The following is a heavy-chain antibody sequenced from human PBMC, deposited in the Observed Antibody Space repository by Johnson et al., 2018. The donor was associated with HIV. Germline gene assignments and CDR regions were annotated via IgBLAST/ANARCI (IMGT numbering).Heavy chain of an antibody. D-gene: IGHD6-13*01. CDR1: GFTFSDYY. Sequence: QVQLVESGGGVVQPGRSLRLSCAASGFTFSDYYMSWIRQAPGKGLEWVSVIYSGGSTIYYADSVKGRFTISRDNAKNSLYLQMNSLKTEDTAVYYCTTDRAAARDAFDIWGQGTMVTVSS. CDR3: TTDRAAARDAFDI. CDR2: IYSGGSTI. V-gene: IGHV3-11*01. J-gene: IGHJ3*02.